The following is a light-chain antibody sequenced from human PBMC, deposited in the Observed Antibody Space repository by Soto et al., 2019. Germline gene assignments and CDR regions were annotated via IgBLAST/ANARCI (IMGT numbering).Light chain of an antibody. Sequence: DIVLTQAPATLSLSAGERATISCRASQSVSSYLAWYQQKPGQAPRLLIYDASIMDTGVPARFSGSGSGTDFTLTISSLEPEDFAIYYCQKHNNGPFTFGQGTQLEIK. J-gene: IGKJ5*01. CDR1: QSVSSY. CDR2: DAS. V-gene: IGKV3-11*01. CDR3: QKHNNGPFT.